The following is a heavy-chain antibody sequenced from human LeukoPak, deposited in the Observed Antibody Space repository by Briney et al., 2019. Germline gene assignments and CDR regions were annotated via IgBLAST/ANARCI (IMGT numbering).Heavy chain of an antibody. J-gene: IGHJ4*02. D-gene: IGHD1-1*01. V-gene: IGHV3-21*01. CDR1: GFSFRSYS. Sequence: GTPLRRSCADSGFSFRSYSMDWVRQASGKGLDLVSSITGSSSYISYADSVKGRFTISRDNAENSLFLQMNSLRPEDTAVYFCARDRLEGGETFDSWGQGTLVTVSS. CDR2: ITGSSSYI. CDR3: ARDRLEGGETFDS.